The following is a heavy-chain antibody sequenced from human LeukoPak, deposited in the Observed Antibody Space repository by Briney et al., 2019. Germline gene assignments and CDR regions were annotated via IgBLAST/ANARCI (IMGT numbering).Heavy chain of an antibody. CDR3: ASDSPYYGMDV. CDR1: GFPFSSYW. V-gene: IGHV3-74*01. Sequence: GGSLRLSCAASGFPFSSYWMHWVRQVPGKGLLWVSRINSDGSATIYADSVRGRFTISRDNAKNTLYLQMSGLRVDDTAVYHCASDSPYYGMDVWGQGTTVTVSS. J-gene: IGHJ6*02. CDR2: INSDGSAT.